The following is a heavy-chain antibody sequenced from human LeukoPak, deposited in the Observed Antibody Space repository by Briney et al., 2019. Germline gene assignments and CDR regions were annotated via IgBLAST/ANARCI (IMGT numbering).Heavy chain of an antibody. V-gene: IGHV4-38-2*02. CDR1: GYSISSGYY. Sequence: SETLSLTCTVSGYSISSGYYWGWIRQPPGKGLERIGSIYHSGSTNYNPSLKSRVTISVDKSKNQFSLKLSSVTAADTAVYYCAREGGYCTNGVCYVDPNDAFDIWGQGTMVTVSS. J-gene: IGHJ3*02. CDR2: IYHSGST. CDR3: AREGGYCTNGVCYVDPNDAFDI. D-gene: IGHD2-8*01.